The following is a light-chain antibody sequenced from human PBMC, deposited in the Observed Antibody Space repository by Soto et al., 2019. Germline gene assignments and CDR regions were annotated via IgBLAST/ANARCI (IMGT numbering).Light chain of an antibody. J-gene: IGKJ2*01. Sequence: EIVVTQSPATLSVSPGERATLSCRASQSVSSNVAWYQQKPGQAPRLLVYGASNTATGIPARFSGTGSGTEFTLTISSLQSEDFAAYYCQQYDDWPMYTFGQGTKVDIK. CDR3: QQYDDWPMYT. CDR1: QSVSSN. V-gene: IGKV3-15*01. CDR2: GAS.